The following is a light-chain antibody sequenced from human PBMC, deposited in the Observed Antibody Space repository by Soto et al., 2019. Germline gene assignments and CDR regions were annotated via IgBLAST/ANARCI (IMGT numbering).Light chain of an antibody. Sequence: EIVLTQSPSTLSLSPGERATLSCRASQSVSSTYLAWYQQKPGQAPRLLIYGASSRATGVPDRFSGSGSGTDFTLTLTRLEPEDFAVYYCQQYGSSLFTFGPGTKVDIK. CDR3: QQYGSSLFT. J-gene: IGKJ3*01. CDR2: GAS. CDR1: QSVSSTY. V-gene: IGKV3-20*01.